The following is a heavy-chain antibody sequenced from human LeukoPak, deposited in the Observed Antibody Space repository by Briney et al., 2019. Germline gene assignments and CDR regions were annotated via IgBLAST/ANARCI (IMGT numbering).Heavy chain of an antibody. CDR1: GFTFSSYA. CDR3: AKDDDGDDGIQHHFDY. D-gene: IGHD4-17*01. V-gene: IGHV3-23*01. CDR2: ISGSGGST. Sequence: GGSLRLSCAASGFTFSSYAMSWVRQAPGKGLEWVSAISGSGGSTYYADSVKGRFAISRDNSKNTLYLQMNSLRDEDTAVYYCAKDDDGDDGIQHHFDYWGRGTLVTVSS. J-gene: IGHJ4*02.